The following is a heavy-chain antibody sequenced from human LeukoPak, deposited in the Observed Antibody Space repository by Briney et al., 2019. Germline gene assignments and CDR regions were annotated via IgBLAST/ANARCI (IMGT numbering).Heavy chain of an antibody. V-gene: IGHV1-2*06. J-gene: IGHJ4*02. CDR1: GGTFSSYA. Sequence: ASVKVSCKASGGTFSSYAISWVRQAPGQGLEWMGRINPNSGDTNYAQNFQGRVTMTRDTSISTAYMELSRLRSDDTAVYYCARDYCSSTSCLFDYWGQGTLVTVSS. CDR2: INPNSGDT. CDR3: ARDYCSSTSCLFDY. D-gene: IGHD2-2*01.